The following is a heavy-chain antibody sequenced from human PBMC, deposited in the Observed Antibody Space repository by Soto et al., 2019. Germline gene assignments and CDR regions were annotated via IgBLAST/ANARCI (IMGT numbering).Heavy chain of an antibody. Sequence: EVQLVESGGGLVQPGGSLRLSCAASKFTFSNSGMNWVRQAPGKGLEWVSHIGDSGSPTYYAASVKGRFTISRDNARNSLHLQMNSLRADDTAVYYCATSITIFATAPLRSWGQGALVTVSS. CDR3: ATSITIFATAPLRS. V-gene: IGHV3-48*01. D-gene: IGHD3-3*01. CDR1: KFTFSNSG. CDR2: IGDSGSPT. J-gene: IGHJ4*02.